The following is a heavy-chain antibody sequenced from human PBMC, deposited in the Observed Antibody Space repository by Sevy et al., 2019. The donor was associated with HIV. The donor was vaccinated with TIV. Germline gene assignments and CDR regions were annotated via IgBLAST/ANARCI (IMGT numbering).Heavy chain of an antibody. Sequence: GGSLRLSCAASGFTFTTYWMHWVRQAPGKGLVWVSRIDSDGSNTEYADSVKVRFTISRDNAKNTLFLQMNSLRAEDTAVYFCARGWADYGGNEYWGQGTLVTVSS. V-gene: IGHV3-74*03. CDR2: IDSDGSNT. CDR3: ARGWADYGGNEY. D-gene: IGHD4-17*01. CDR1: GFTFTTYW. J-gene: IGHJ4*02.